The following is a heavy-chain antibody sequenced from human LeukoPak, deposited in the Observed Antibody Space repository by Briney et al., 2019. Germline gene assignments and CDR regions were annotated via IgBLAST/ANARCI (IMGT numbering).Heavy chain of an antibody. Sequence: PGDSLRLSCAASGFTFSTYSMNWVRQAPGKGLEWVSSINSGSTHRYYADSVKGRFTISRDNAKNSLYLQMNSLRAEDTAVYYCAKKTGTMSFDYWGQGTLVTVSS. J-gene: IGHJ4*02. V-gene: IGHV3-21*01. CDR1: GFTFSTYS. CDR2: INSGSTHR. D-gene: IGHD1-7*01. CDR3: AKKTGTMSFDY.